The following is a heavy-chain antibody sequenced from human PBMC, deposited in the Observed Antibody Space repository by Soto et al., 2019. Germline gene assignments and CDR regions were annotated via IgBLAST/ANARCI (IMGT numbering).Heavy chain of an antibody. D-gene: IGHD6-19*01. V-gene: IGHV1-18*01. Sequence: QVQLVQSGAEVKKPGASVKVSCRASGYTFTSYVINWVRQAPAQGLEWMGWISAYNGNTNFAQKLQGRVTMTTDTSTGTDHMELRSMRSDDTAEYYCSRLVATVAGPYGMDVWGQGTTVTVSS. CDR1: GYTFTSYV. CDR2: ISAYNGNT. J-gene: IGHJ6*02. CDR3: SRLVATVAGPYGMDV.